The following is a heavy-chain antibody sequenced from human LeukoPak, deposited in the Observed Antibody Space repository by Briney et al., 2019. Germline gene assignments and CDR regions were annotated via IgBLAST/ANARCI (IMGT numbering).Heavy chain of an antibody. CDR3: ARLSHQWLGLGAFFDY. V-gene: IGHV4-59*08. CDR1: GGSISSYY. D-gene: IGHD6-19*01. Sequence: SETLSLTCTVSGGSISSYYWSWIRQPPGKGLEWIGYIYYSGSTNHNPSLKSRVTISVDTSKNQFSLKLSSVTAADTAVYYCARLSHQWLGLGAFFDYWGQGTLVTVSS. J-gene: IGHJ4*02. CDR2: IYYSGST.